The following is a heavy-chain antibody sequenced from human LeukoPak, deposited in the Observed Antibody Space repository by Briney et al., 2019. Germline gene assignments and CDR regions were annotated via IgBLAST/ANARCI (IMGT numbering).Heavy chain of an antibody. CDR1: GFTFSSYA. V-gene: IGHV3-23*01. J-gene: IGHJ4*02. Sequence: PGGSLRLSCAASGFTFSSYAMSWVRQARGKGLEWVSSISGSGGSTYYADSVKGRFTISRDNSKNTLYLQMNSLRAEDTAVYYCAKDKVAVAGTGSPYWGQGTLVTVSS. CDR3: AKDKVAVAGTGSPY. CDR2: ISGSGGST. D-gene: IGHD6-19*01.